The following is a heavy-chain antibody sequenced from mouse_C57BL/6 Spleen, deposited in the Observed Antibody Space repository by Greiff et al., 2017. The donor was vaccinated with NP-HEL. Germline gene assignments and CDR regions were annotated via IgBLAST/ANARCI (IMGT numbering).Heavy chain of an antibody. D-gene: IGHD2-4*01. CDR1: GYTFTSYW. CDR3: ARGDYDYPWYFDV. V-gene: IGHV1-53*01. J-gene: IGHJ1*03. Sequence: QVQLQQPGTELVKPGASVKLSCKASGYTFTSYWMHWVKQRPGQGLEWIGNINPSNGGTNYNETFKSKATLTVDKSSSTAYMQLSSLTSEDSAVYYCARGDYDYPWYFDVWGTGTTVTVSS. CDR2: INPSNGGT.